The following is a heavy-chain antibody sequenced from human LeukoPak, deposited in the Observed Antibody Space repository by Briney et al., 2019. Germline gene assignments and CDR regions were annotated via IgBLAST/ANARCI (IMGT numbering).Heavy chain of an antibody. CDR1: GFTFTRYA. CDR3: AKGSYYDSSGSFYFDY. CDR2: ISGSGDNT. J-gene: IGHJ4*02. D-gene: IGHD3-22*01. V-gene: IGHV3-23*01. Sequence: GGSLRLSCAASGFTFTRYAMSWVRQAPGKGLEWVSGISGSGDNTYYADSVKGRFTISRDNSKNTLYVQVNSLGTEDTAAYYCAKGSYYDSSGSFYFDYWGQGTLVTVSS.